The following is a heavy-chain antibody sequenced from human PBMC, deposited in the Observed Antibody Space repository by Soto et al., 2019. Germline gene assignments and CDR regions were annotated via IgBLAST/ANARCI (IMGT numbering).Heavy chain of an antibody. CDR3: GDKPGGGSYPTWWIAS. V-gene: IGHV3-23*01. D-gene: IGHD1-26*01. Sequence: EVQLLESGGGLVQPGGSLRLSCAASGFTFSCCAMSWVRQAPGKGLEWVSTIHGDGDYIHYTDSVKGRFPISRDNSRNTRYLQMTSLRGDVPGVDYCGDKPGGGSYPTWWIASWGRGTGVTVSS. CDR1: GFTFSCCA. CDR2: IHGDGDYI. J-gene: IGHJ2*01.